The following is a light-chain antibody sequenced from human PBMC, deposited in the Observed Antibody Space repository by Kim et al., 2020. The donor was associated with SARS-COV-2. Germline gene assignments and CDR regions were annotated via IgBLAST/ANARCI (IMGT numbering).Light chain of an antibody. J-gene: IGLJ2*01. Sequence: SSELTQDPAVSVALGQTVRITCQGDSLRSYYASWYQQKPGQAPVLVIYGKNNRPSGIPDRFSGSSSGNTASLTITGAQAEDEADYYCHSRDSSGNPVVFG. CDR3: HSRDSSGNPVV. CDR1: SLRSYY. V-gene: IGLV3-19*01. CDR2: GKN.